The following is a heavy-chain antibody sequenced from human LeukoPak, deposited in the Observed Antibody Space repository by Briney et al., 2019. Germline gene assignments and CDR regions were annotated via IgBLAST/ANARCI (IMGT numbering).Heavy chain of an antibody. J-gene: IGHJ5*02. D-gene: IGHD3-10*01. CDR2: INHSGST. Sequence: RASETLSLTCAVYGGSFSGYYWSWIRQPPGKGLEWIGEINHSGSTNYNPSLESRVTISADTSKNQFSLKLSSVTAADTAVYYCAREVTMVRGVTLNWFDPWGQGTLVTVSS. V-gene: IGHV4-34*01. CDR1: GGSFSGYY. CDR3: AREVTMVRGVTLNWFDP.